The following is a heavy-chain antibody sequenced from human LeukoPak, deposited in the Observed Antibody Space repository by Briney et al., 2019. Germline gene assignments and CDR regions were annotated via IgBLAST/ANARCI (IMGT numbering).Heavy chain of an antibody. J-gene: IGHJ3*02. Sequence: PGGSLRLSCAASGFTFSSYWMSWVRQAPGKGLEWVANIKQDGSEKYYVDSVKGRFTISRDNAKNSLYLQMNSLRAEDTAVCYCARAAIYGDYVFGFAFDIWGQGTMVTVSS. CDR2: IKQDGSEK. V-gene: IGHV3-7*04. CDR1: GFTFSSYW. CDR3: ARAAIYGDYVFGFAFDI. D-gene: IGHD4-17*01.